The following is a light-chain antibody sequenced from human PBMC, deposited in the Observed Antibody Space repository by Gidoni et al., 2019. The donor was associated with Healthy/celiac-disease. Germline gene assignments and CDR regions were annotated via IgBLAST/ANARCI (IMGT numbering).Light chain of an antibody. CDR1: QGISSY. J-gene: IGKJ4*01. CDR3: QQLNSYPLP. CDR2: SAS. V-gene: IGKV1-9*01. Sequence: DIQLTQSPSFLSASVGDRVTITCRASQGISSYLAWYQQKPGKAPKLLIYSASTLQSGVPSRFSGCVSGTAFSLSISCLQPEAFATYSCQQLNSYPLPFGGVTKVEIK.